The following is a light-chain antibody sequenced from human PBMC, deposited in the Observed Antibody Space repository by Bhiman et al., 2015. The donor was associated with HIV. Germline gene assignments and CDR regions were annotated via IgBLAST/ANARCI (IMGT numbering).Light chain of an antibody. CDR2: DVI. Sequence: QSALTQPASVSGSPGQSITISCTGTSNDIGDYNYVSWYQQHPGKAPKLMIYDVINRPSGVSNRFSGSKSGNTASLTISGLQAEDEADYYCCSYAGSSTPWVFGGGTKLTVL. CDR3: CSYAGSSTPWV. CDR1: SNDIGDYNY. J-gene: IGLJ3*02. V-gene: IGLV2-14*03.